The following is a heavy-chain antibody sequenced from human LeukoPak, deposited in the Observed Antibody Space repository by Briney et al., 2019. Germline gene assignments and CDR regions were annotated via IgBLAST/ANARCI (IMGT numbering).Heavy chain of an antibody. CDR2: IRSTANGYAT. CDR3: TGNYYGSGSYADFDY. Sequence: GGSLRLSCAASGFTFSGSALHWVRQASGKVLEWVGRIRSTANGYATAYAASVKGRFTISRDDSKNTAYLQMDSLKTEDTAVYYCTGNYYGSGSYADFDYWGQGTLVTVSS. J-gene: IGHJ4*02. CDR1: GFTFSGSA. V-gene: IGHV3-73*01. D-gene: IGHD3-10*01.